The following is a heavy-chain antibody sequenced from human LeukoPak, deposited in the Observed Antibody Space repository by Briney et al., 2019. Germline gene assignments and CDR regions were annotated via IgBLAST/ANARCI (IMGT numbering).Heavy chain of an antibody. CDR1: GFTFSNAW. V-gene: IGHV3-15*01. Sequence: PGGSLRLSCAASGFTFSNAWMSWVRQAPGKGLEWVGRIKSKTDGGTTDYAAPVKGGFTISRDDSKNTLYLQMNSLKTEDTAVYYCTTSLGIAVAGTDYWGQGTLVTVSS. J-gene: IGHJ4*02. CDR3: TTSLGIAVAGTDY. CDR2: IKSKTDGGTT. D-gene: IGHD6-19*01.